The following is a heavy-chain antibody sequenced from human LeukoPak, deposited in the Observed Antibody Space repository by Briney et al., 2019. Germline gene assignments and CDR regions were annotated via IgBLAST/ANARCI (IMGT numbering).Heavy chain of an antibody. CDR3: ARDALK. J-gene: IGHJ4*02. Sequence: GGSLRLSCAASGFTFSTYILHWLRQAPGKGLEWVAVISSDGSNKYYADSVKGRFTISRDNSKNTLYLQMNSLRAEDTAVYYCARDALKWGQGTLVTVSS. V-gene: IGHV3-30-3*01. CDR1: GFTFSTYI. CDR2: ISSDGSNK.